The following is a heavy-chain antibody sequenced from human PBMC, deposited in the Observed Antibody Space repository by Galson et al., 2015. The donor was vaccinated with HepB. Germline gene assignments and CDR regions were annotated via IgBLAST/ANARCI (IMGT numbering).Heavy chain of an antibody. CDR2: ISGSGAST. CDR3: AKDPHWEIREVSGWFDP. V-gene: IGHV3-23*01. D-gene: IGHD1-26*01. J-gene: IGHJ5*02. Sequence: SLRLSCAASGFTFTHYAMSWVRQAPGEGLEWVSSISGSGASTEYADSVKGRFTISRDNSKNTLSLQMNSLRAGDTAVYYCAKDPHWEIREVSGWFDPWGQGTLVTVSS. CDR1: GFTFTHYA.